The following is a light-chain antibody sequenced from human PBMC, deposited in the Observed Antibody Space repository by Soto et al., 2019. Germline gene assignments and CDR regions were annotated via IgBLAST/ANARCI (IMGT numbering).Light chain of an antibody. CDR2: EVS. Sequence: QPALTQPASVSGSPGQSITISCTGTSNDVGGFNYVSWYQQHPGKAPKVIIYEVSNRPSGVSDRFSGSKSGNTASLTISGLQAEDEADYYCNSYTSTSARVFGGGTKVTVL. V-gene: IGLV2-14*01. J-gene: IGLJ3*02. CDR1: SNDVGGFNY. CDR3: NSYTSTSARV.